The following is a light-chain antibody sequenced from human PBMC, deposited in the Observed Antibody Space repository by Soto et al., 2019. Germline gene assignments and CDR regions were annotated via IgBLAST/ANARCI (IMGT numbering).Light chain of an antibody. V-gene: IGKV1-12*01. CDR3: LQVANSPLT. CDR2: AAT. J-gene: IGKJ1*01. CDR1: QDINSR. Sequence: DIQMTQSPSSVSASVGDTVTITCRASQDINSRLAWFQQQPGRPPKYVIQAATMLQSGFPSRFAGSGSGRDFTLTIHTLQPEDSATYYCLQVANSPLTFGQGTKVE.